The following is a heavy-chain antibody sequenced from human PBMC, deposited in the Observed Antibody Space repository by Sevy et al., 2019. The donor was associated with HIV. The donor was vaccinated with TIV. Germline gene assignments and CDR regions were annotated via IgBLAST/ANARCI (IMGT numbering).Heavy chain of an antibody. V-gene: IGHV3-23*01. CDR3: AREGCTKPHDY. D-gene: IGHD2-8*01. Sequence: GGSLRLSCAASGFTFSKYSMSWVRQPPGKGLEWVSTLYFGCGEINYADSVKGGFNISRDNSKSSVDLQMNNLRPEDTAVYYCAREGCTKPHDYWGQGTLVTVSS. CDR2: LYFGCGEI. J-gene: IGHJ4*02. CDR1: GFTFSKYS.